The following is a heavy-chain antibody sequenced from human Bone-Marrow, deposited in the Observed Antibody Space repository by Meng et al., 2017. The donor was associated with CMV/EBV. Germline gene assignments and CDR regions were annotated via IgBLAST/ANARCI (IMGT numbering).Heavy chain of an antibody. CDR1: VGSISSFY. CDR3: ASSNYYDSSSYSLFDAFDI. J-gene: IGHJ3*02. CDR2: IYYSGST. D-gene: IGHD3-22*01. Sequence: SETLSLTCTVSVGSISSFYWSWIRQPPGKGLEWIGYIYYSGSTTYNPSLKSRVTISVDTSKNQFSLKLSSVTAADTAVYYCASSNYYDSSSYSLFDAFDIWGQGTMVTVSS. V-gene: IGHV4-59*01.